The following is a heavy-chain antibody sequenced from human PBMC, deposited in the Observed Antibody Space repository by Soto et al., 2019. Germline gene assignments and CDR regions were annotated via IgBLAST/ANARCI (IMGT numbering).Heavy chain of an antibody. V-gene: IGHV3-33*01. Sequence: GSLRLSCAASGFTFSSYGMHWVRQAPGKGLEWVAVIWYDGSNKYYADSVKGRFTISRDNSKNTLYLQMNSLRAEDTAVYYCARDFSADSSSWYPLTYYFDYWGQGTLVTVSS. D-gene: IGHD6-13*01. CDR1: GFTFSSYG. CDR2: IWYDGSNK. CDR3: ARDFSADSSSWYPLTYYFDY. J-gene: IGHJ4*02.